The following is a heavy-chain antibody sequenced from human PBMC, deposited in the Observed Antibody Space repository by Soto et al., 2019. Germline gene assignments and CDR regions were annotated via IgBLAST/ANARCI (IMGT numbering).Heavy chain of an antibody. CDR2: IYYSGST. V-gene: IGHV4-31*03. CDR3: ARDVSGVNWFDP. CDR1: GGSIISSSYY. J-gene: IGHJ5*02. Sequence: TLEILSLTCTVSGGSIISSSYYWGWIRQHPGKGLEWIGYIYYSGSTYYNPSLKSRVTISVDTSKNQFSLKLSSVTAADTAVYYCARDVSGVNWFDPWGQGTLVTVSS.